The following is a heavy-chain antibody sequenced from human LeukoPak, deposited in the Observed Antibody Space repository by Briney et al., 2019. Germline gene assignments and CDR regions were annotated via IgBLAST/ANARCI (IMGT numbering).Heavy chain of an antibody. Sequence: PSETVSLTCTVSGGSISSYYWSWIRQPPGRGLEWIGYISYTGSTNYNPSLKSRVTISVDTSKNQFSLKLSSVTAADTAVYYCARDWISYGGPGYFDLWGRGTLVTVSS. J-gene: IGHJ2*01. V-gene: IGHV4-59*01. CDR3: ARDWISYGGPGYFDL. CDR2: ISYTGST. CDR1: GGSISSYY. D-gene: IGHD4-23*01.